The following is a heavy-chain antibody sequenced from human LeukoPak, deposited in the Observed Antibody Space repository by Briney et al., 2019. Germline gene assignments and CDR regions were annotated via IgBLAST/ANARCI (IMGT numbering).Heavy chain of an antibody. D-gene: IGHD1-14*01. Sequence: SETLSLTCAVSGGSISSGGYSWSWIRQPPGKGLEWIGYIYHSGSTYYNPSLKSRVTISVDRSKNQFSLKLSSVTAADTAVYYCARDPGLRAFDIWGQGTMVTVSS. V-gene: IGHV4-30-2*01. J-gene: IGHJ3*02. CDR2: IYHSGST. CDR1: GGSISSGGYS. CDR3: ARDPGLRAFDI.